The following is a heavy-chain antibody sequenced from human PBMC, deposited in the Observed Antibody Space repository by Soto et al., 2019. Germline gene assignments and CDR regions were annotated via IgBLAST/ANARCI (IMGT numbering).Heavy chain of an antibody. CDR1: GFTFSSSG. Sequence: GGSLRLSCAASGFTFSSSGMHWVRQAPGKGPEWVAIITYDGSDKYYADSVEGRFTISRDNSKNTLFLQMNSLRPEDTAVYYCAKDNPTIAYWGQGTLVTVSS. J-gene: IGHJ4*02. CDR2: ITYDGSDK. CDR3: AKDNPTIAY. V-gene: IGHV3-30*18. D-gene: IGHD1-1*01.